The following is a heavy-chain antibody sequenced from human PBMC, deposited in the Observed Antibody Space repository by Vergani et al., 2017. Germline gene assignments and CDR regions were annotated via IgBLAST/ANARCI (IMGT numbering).Heavy chain of an antibody. CDR1: RFTVSTNY. CDR3: ARVGSLQQYYYYYMDV. Sequence: VQLVESGGGVVQPGGSLRLSCAASRFTVSTNYMSWVRQPPGKGLEWVSVIYSGGNSYYADSVKGRFTISRDNTKNTLYLQMNSLRPDDTAVYYCARVGSLQQYYYYYMDVWGKGTTVTVSS. J-gene: IGHJ6*03. CDR2: IYSGGNS. V-gene: IGHV3-66*02. D-gene: IGHD1-1*01.